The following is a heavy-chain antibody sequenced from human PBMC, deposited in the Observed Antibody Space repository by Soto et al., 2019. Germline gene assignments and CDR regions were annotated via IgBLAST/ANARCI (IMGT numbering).Heavy chain of an antibody. D-gene: IGHD3-3*01. Sequence: PGESLKISCQGSGYRFTSNWLGWVRQMPGKGLEWMGIINPADSDIKYSPSFQGQVTISADKSISTAYLQWSSLKASDTAMYYCARHNRNIFGVVPYYFDSRGQRTMVPVSS. J-gene: IGHJ4*02. CDR3: ARHNRNIFGVVPYYFDS. V-gene: IGHV5-51*01. CDR2: INPADSDI. CDR1: GYRFTSNW.